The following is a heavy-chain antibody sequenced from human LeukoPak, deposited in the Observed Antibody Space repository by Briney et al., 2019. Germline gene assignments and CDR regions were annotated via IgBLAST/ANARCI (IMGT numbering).Heavy chain of an antibody. V-gene: IGHV1-69*01. CDR2: IIPIFGTA. J-gene: IGHJ4*02. D-gene: IGHD6-13*01. CDR1: GGTFSSYA. Sequence: SVKVSCKASGGTFSSYAVSWVRQAPGQGLEWMGGIIPIFGTANYAQKFQGRVTITADESTSTAYMELSSLRSEDTAVYYCARDLVAAAGFDYWGQGTLVTVSS. CDR3: ARDLVAAAGFDY.